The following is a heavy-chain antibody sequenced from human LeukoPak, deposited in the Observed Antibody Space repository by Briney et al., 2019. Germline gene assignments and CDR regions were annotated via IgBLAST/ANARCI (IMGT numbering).Heavy chain of an antibody. V-gene: IGHV3-66*01. Sequence: GGSLRLSCTGSGFTVSSSYMSWVRQTPGKGLEWVSGIYSGGTTYYADSVKCRATISRDRSKKTLYRQMKSLRSEDTAVYYCARGRRDGYLGHWGQGTLVTVSS. D-gene: IGHD2-21*01. CDR2: IYSGGTT. CDR1: GFTVSSSY. J-gene: IGHJ4*02. CDR3: ARGRRDGYLGH.